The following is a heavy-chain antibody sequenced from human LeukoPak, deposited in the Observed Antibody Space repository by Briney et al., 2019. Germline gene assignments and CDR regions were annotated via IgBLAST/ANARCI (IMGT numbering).Heavy chain of an antibody. D-gene: IGHD3-10*01. Sequence: GGSLRLSCAASGFTFSSSYMSWVRQAPGKGLEWVSVIYSGGSTYYADSVKGRFTISRDNSKNTLYLQMNSLRAEDTAVYYCARVKGAFGEEFDAFDIWGQGTMVTVSS. CDR2: IYSGGST. CDR1: GFTFSSSY. CDR3: ARVKGAFGEEFDAFDI. V-gene: IGHV3-53*01. J-gene: IGHJ3*02.